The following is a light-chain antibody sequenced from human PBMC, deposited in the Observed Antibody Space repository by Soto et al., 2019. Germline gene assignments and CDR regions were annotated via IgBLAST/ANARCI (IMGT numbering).Light chain of an antibody. CDR2: EDS. J-gene: IGLJ1*01. CDR3: CSYAGSGTYV. V-gene: IGLV2-23*01. CDR1: SSDVGNYNL. Sequence: QSVLTQPASVSGSPGQSITISCTGTSSDVGNYNLVSWYQQHPGKAPKLMIYEDSKRPSGVSNRFSGSKSGSTASLTISGLQAEDEADYYCCSYAGSGTYVFGTGTKVTVL.